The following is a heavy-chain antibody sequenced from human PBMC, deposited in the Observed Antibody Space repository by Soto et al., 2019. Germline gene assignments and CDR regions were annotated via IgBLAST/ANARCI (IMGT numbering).Heavy chain of an antibody. Sequence: QVQLVQSGAEVRKPGASVKVSCQASGYPFTRSAIHWLRQAPGQRLEWMGCINAGNHHTKYSQKFQGRVSITTDTSASTVFMDLSSLTSEDTAVYYCARDQPHSNWNTFYTNNWFDPWGQGTLVTVS. J-gene: IGHJ5*02. V-gene: IGHV1-3*01. CDR2: INAGNHHT. CDR1: GYPFTRSA. CDR3: ARDQPHSNWNTFYTNNWFDP. D-gene: IGHD3-16*01.